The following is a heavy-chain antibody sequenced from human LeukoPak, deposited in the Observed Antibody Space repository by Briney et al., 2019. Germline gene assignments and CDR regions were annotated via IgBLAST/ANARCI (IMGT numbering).Heavy chain of an antibody. V-gene: IGHV1-2*02. Sequence: ASVKVSCKASGYTFTAYYMHWVRQVPGQELEWMGWINPNSGGINYEQKFQGRVTMTRDTSISTAYMELSRLTSDDTAVYYCAREAANMVRGVMGKWGQGTLVTVSS. CDR1: GYTFTAYY. CDR3: AREAANMVRGVMGK. D-gene: IGHD3-10*01. CDR2: INPNSGGI. J-gene: IGHJ4*02.